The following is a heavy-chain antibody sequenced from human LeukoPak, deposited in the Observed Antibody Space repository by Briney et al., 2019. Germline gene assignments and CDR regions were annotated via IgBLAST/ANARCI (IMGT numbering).Heavy chain of an antibody. V-gene: IGHV4-59*01. Sequence: PSETLSLTCTVSGGSISSYYWSWIRQPPGTGLEWIGYIYYSGSTNYNPSLKSRVTISVDTSKNKFSLKLSSVTAADTAVYYCARGGYSYGYDDDFDYWGQGTLVTVSS. CDR1: GGSISSYY. CDR2: IYYSGST. CDR3: ARGGYSYGYDDDFDY. J-gene: IGHJ4*02. D-gene: IGHD5-18*01.